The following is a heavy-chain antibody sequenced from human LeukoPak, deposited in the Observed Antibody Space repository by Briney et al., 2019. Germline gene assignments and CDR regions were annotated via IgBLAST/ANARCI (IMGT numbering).Heavy chain of an antibody. D-gene: IGHD2-2*02. J-gene: IGHJ4*02. Sequence: PSETLSLTCVVYGGSFSDYYWSWIRQTPGKGLEWIGEISHSGDTNYNPSLKSRVTLSVDKSKNQFSLKLTSVTAADTAVYYCASTLAHCSSSTCYRGPNTDYWGQGTLVTVSS. CDR1: GGSFSDYY. V-gene: IGHV4-34*01. CDR2: ISHSGDT. CDR3: ASTLAHCSSSTCYRGPNTDY.